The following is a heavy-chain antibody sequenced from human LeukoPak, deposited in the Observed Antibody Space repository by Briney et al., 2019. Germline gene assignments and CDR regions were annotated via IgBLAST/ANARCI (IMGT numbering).Heavy chain of an antibody. CDR3: AKDLQYPYYDFWSGYYPFDY. CDR2: ISGSGGST. Sequence: GGSLRLSCAASGFTFSSYAMSWVRQAPGKGLEWVSAISGSGGSTYYADSVKGRFTISRDNSKNTLYLQMNSLRAEDTAVYYWAKDLQYPYYDFWSGYYPFDYWGQGTLVTVSS. J-gene: IGHJ4*02. CDR1: GFTFSSYA. D-gene: IGHD3-3*01. V-gene: IGHV3-23*01.